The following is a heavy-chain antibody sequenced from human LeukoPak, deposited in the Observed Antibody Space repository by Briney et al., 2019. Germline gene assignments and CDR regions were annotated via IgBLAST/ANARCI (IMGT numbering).Heavy chain of an antibody. D-gene: IGHD2/OR15-2a*01. V-gene: IGHV3-30*18. J-gene: IGHJ4*02. CDR3: AEGNSHSLIVYYFDY. CDR2: ISYDGSNK. CDR1: GFTFSSYG. Sequence: PGRSLRLSCAASGFTFSSYGMHWVRQAPGKGLEWVAVISYDGSNKYYADSVKGRFTISRDNSKNTLYLQMNSLRAEDTAVYYCAEGNSHSLIVYYFDYWGQGTLVTASS.